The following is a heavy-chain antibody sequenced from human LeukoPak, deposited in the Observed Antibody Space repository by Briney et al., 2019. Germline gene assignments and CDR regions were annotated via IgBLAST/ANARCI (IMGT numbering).Heavy chain of an antibody. Sequence: SETLSLTCTVSGGSISSSYYWGWIRQPPGKGLEWIGSIYYSGSTYYNPSLKSRVTISVDTSKNQFSLKLSSVTAADTAVYYCARDIVVDGQVDYYYYMDVWGKGTTVTVSS. CDR3: ARDIVVDGQVDYYYYMDV. J-gene: IGHJ6*03. V-gene: IGHV4-39*07. CDR2: IYYSGST. D-gene: IGHD2-2*01. CDR1: GGSISSSYY.